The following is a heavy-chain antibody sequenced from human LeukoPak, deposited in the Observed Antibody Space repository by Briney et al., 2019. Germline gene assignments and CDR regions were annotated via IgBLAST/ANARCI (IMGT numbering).Heavy chain of an antibody. CDR1: GGSISSYD. J-gene: IGHJ3*02. CDR2: IYDSGST. D-gene: IGHD6-13*01. V-gene: IGHV4-59*08. CDR3: ARTAAGHHDAFDI. Sequence: PPVTLSLTCTVSGGSISSYDWIWIRQPRGKGLEVIGYIYDSGSTNSNPSLKSRVTISVDTSKNQFSLKLSSETAADTAVYYCARTAAGHHDAFDIWGQGTMVTVSS.